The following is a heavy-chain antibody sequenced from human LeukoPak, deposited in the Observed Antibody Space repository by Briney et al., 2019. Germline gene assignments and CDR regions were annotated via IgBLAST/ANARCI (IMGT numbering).Heavy chain of an antibody. J-gene: IGHJ4*02. V-gene: IGHV3-30-3*01. Sequence: TGGSLRLSCAASGFTFSSYAMHWVRQAPGKGLEWVAVISYDGSNKYYADSVKGRFTISRDNSKNTLYLQMNSLRAEDTAVYYCARARRDYFDYWGQGTLVTVSS. CDR1: GFTFSSYA. CDR3: ARARRDYFDY. CDR2: ISYDGSNK.